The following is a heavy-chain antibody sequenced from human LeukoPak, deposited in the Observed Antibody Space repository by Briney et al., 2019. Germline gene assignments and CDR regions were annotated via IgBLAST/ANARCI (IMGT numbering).Heavy chain of an antibody. Sequence: SETLSLACAVYGGPFSGYYWSWIPQPPGKGLEWIGEINHSGSTNYNPSLKSRVTISVDTSKNQYSLKLSSVTAADTAVYYCARQTIVGATRHWFDPWGQGTLVTVSS. V-gene: IGHV4-34*01. CDR2: INHSGST. J-gene: IGHJ5*02. D-gene: IGHD1-26*01. CDR1: GGPFSGYY. CDR3: ARQTIVGATRHWFDP.